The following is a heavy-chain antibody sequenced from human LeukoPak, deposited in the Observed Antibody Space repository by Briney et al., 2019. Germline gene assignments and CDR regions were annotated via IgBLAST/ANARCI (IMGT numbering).Heavy chain of an antibody. D-gene: IGHD2-2*01. CDR3: ARASIVVVPAYYYYYGMDV. V-gene: IGHV3-21*01. J-gene: IGHJ6*02. CDR1: GFTFSSYS. Sequence: GGSLRLSCAASGFTFSSYSMNWVRQAPGKGLEWVSSISSSSSYIYYADSVKGRFTISRDNAKNSLYLQMNSLRAEDTAVYYCARASIVVVPAYYYYYGMDVWGQGTTVTVSS. CDR2: ISSSSSYI.